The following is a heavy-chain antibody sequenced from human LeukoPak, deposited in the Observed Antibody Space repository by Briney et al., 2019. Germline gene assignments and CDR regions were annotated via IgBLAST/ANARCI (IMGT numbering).Heavy chain of an antibody. CDR3: AREAGYYYYGMDV. V-gene: IGHV1-2*04. CDR1: GYTFTGYY. Sequence: ASVKVSCKASGYTFTGYYMHWVRQAPGQGLEWMGWINPNSGGTNYAQKFQGWVTMTRDTSISTAYMELSRLRSDDTAVYYCAREAGYYYYGMDVWGKGTTVTVSS. CDR2: INPNSGGT. J-gene: IGHJ6*04.